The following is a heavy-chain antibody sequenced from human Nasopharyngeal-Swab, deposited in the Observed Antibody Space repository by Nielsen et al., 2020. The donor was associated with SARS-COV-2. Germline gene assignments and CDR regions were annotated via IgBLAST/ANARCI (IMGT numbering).Heavy chain of an antibody. CDR1: GGSISSYY. CDR3: ARLKSLVMDV. V-gene: IGHV4-59*08. CDR2: IYYSGST. J-gene: IGHJ6*02. D-gene: IGHD6-6*01. Sequence: SETLSLTCTVSGGSISSYYWSWIRQPPGKGLEWIGYIYYSGSTNYNPSLKSRVTISVDTSKNQFSLKLSSVTAADTAVYYCARLKSLVMDVWGQGTTVTVSS.